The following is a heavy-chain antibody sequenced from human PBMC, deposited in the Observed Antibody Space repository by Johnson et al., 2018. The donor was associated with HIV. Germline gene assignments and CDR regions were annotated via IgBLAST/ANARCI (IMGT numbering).Heavy chain of an antibody. CDR1: GFTFRTFG. V-gene: IGHV3-30*02. Sequence: QMQLVESGGGLVQPGGSLRLSCSASGFTFRTFGMHWVRQAPGKGLEWVAFIRYDGSDKYYGDSVQGRFTISRDNSKNTLYLQMNSLRADDTAVYYCAREGVSGSYYDAFDLWGQGTMVTVSS. D-gene: IGHD1-26*01. CDR3: AREGVSGSYYDAFDL. CDR2: IRYDGSDK. J-gene: IGHJ3*01.